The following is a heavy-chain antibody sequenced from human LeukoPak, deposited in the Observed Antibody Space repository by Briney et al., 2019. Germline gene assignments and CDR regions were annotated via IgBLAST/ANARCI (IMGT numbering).Heavy chain of an antibody. CDR2: IYGNDDK. J-gene: IGHJ4*02. CDR3: EHRRGAGLFDD. V-gene: IGHV2-5*01. CDR1: GFSLDTSGVG. Sequence: SGPTLVKPTQTLTLTCTFSGFSLDTSGVGVGWVRQPPGKAPEWLTVIYGNDDKRYSPSLKSRLTIFKDTSKNQVVLTMTNMDPVDLGTYYCEHRRGAGLFDDWGQGTLVTVSS.